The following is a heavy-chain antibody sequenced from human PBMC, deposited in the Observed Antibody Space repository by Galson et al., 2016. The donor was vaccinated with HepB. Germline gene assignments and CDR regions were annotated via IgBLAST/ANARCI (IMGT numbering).Heavy chain of an antibody. CDR2: INQDGSQK. CDR3: AHAPNLYYFDN. Sequence: SLRLSCAASGFTLSRFWMSWVRQAPGKGLEWVANINQDGSQKNYVDSVEGRFTISRDYAKNSLYLQMSSLRVEDTAVYYCAHAPNLYYFDNWGQGTLVTASS. V-gene: IGHV3-7*03. CDR1: GFTLSRFW. J-gene: IGHJ4*02. D-gene: IGHD2-2*01.